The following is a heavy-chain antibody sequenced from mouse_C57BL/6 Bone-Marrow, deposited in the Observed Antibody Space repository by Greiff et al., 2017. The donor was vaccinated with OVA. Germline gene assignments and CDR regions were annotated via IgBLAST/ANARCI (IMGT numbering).Heavy chain of an antibody. J-gene: IGHJ2*01. Sequence: VHVKQSGAELVRPVASVKLSCTASGFNIKDDYMHWVKERPEQGLEWIGWIDPENGDTEYASKFQGKATITADTSSKTVYLHLSSLTSEDTAVYYCTTYRYWGQGTTLTVSS. CDR1: GFNIKDDY. V-gene: IGHV14-4*01. CDR3: TTYRY. CDR2: IDPENGDT.